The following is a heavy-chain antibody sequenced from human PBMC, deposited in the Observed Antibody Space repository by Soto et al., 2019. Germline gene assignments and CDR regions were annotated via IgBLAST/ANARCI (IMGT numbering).Heavy chain of an antibody. J-gene: IGHJ4*02. Sequence: GGSLRLSCADSGFRFSSYSMSWVRQTPGKGLEWVAAITATGDRTYCADSVTGRFTISRDNSKKTHYLQMTSLRAEDTAMYYCATMNGYFEYWGQGTPVTV. CDR2: ITATGDRT. CDR1: GFRFSSYS. V-gene: IGHV3-23*01. CDR3: ATMNGYFEY. D-gene: IGHD3-22*01.